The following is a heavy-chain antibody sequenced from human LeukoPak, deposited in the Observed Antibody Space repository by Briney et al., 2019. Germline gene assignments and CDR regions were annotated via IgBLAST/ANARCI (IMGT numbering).Heavy chain of an antibody. CDR2: INPKNGGT. D-gene: IGHD3-22*01. Sequence: ASVKVSCMASGYTFTGYYLHWVRQAPGQGLEWMGWINPKNGGTKYAQKFQGRVTMTRDTSISTAYMELSRLTSDDTAVYSCARDPAQTYYYDPWGQGTLVTVSS. CDR1: GYTFTGYY. V-gene: IGHV1-2*02. CDR3: ARDPAQTYYYDP. J-gene: IGHJ4*02.